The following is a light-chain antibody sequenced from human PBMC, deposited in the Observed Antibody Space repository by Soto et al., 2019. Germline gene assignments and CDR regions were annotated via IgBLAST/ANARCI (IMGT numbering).Light chain of an antibody. J-gene: IGKJ5*01. Sequence: DIQMTQSPSSVSASVGDRVTITCRASQGINNWLAWYQQRPGQAPKLLIYAASTLNSGVPSRFRGSGSGTDFTLTINSLQPEDFATYYCQQGDSFPQFPFGQGTRLEIK. CDR3: QQGDSFPQFP. V-gene: IGKV1-12*01. CDR1: QGINNW. CDR2: AAS.